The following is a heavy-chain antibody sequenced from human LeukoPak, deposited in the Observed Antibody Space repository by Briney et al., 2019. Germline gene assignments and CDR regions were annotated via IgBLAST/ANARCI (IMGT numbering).Heavy chain of an antibody. CDR1: GGSISGSDFY. V-gene: IGHV4-61*08. CDR3: ARDSGSLFSSSLGWYFDL. J-gene: IGHJ2*01. D-gene: IGHD6-13*01. Sequence: SETLSLTCTVSGGSISGSDFYWSWIRQPPGKGLEWIGYIYYSGSTNYNPSLKSRVTISVDTSKNQFSLKLSSVTAADTAVYYCARDSGSLFSSSLGWYFDLWGRGTLVTVSS. CDR2: IYYSGST.